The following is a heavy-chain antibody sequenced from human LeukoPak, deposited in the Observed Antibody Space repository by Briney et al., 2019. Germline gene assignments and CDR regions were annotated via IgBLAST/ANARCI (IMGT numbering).Heavy chain of an antibody. CDR2: IYPGDSDT. J-gene: IGHJ4*02. Sequence: GESLKISCEGSGYSFTSYWIAWVRQMPGKGLEWMGIIYPGDSDTRYSPSFQGQVTISADRSISTAYLQWSSLKASDTAMYYCARRDYGSGSYYFDYWGQGTLVTVPS. V-gene: IGHV5-51*01. D-gene: IGHD3-10*01. CDR1: GYSFTSYW. CDR3: ARRDYGSGSYYFDY.